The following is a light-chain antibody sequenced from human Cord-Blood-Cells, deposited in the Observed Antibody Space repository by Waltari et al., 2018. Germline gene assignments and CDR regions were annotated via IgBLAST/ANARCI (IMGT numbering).Light chain of an antibody. Sequence: QSVLTQPPSASGTPGQRVTISCSGSSSNIGSNYVYWYQQRPGTAPKLLIYRNNQRPSGGPYRFSGSKSGTSASLASSVLRSEDEADYYCAAWDDSLSGRVFGGGTKLTVL. V-gene: IGLV1-47*01. CDR1: SSNIGSNY. CDR2: RNN. CDR3: AAWDDSLSGRV. J-gene: IGLJ3*02.